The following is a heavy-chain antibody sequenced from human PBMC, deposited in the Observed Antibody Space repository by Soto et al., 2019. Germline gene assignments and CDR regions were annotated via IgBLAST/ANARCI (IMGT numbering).Heavy chain of an antibody. J-gene: IGHJ3*02. CDR2: INPNSGGT. CDR1: GYTFTGYH. V-gene: IGHV1-2*02. CDR3: AIQNGSHGAFDI. Sequence: DSVKVSCKASGYTFTGYHMHWVRQAPGQGLEWMGWINPNSGGTNYAQKFQGRVTMTRDTSISTAYMELSRLRSDDTAVYYCAIQNGSHGAFDIWGQGSMVTVSS. D-gene: IGHD1-26*01.